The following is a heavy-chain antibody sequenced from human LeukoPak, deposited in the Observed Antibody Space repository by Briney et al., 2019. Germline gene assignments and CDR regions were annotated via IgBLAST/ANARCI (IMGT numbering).Heavy chain of an antibody. D-gene: IGHD2-2*01. Sequence: GGSLRLSCAASGFSFSSHGMSWVRQAPGKGLEWVSGIIGTGTTYYADSVKGRFTISRDISKNTLYLQMNSLRAEDTAVYYCAHGSMYQLDYWGQGTLVTVSS. V-gene: IGHV3-23*01. CDR2: IIGTGTT. CDR1: GFSFSSHG. J-gene: IGHJ4*02. CDR3: AHGSMYQLDY.